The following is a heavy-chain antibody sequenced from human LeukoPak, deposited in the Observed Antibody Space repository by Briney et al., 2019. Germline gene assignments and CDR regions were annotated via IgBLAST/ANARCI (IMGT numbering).Heavy chain of an antibody. D-gene: IGHD3-3*01. CDR3: ARVHLPFTDDFWSGDYYYYMDV. J-gene: IGHJ6*03. V-gene: IGHV1-69*05. Sequence: SVKVSCKASGGTFSSYAISWVRQAPGQGLEWMGGIIPIFGTANYAQKFQGRVTITTDESTSTAYMELRSLRSDDTAVYYCARVHLPFTDDFWSGDYYYYMDVWDKGTTVTVSS. CDR2: IIPIFGTA. CDR1: GGTFSSYA.